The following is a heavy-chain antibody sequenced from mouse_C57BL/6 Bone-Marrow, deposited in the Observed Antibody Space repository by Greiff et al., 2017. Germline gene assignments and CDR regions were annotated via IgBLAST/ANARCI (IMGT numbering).Heavy chain of an antibody. CDR1: GFSLTSYA. CDR2: IWTGGGT. D-gene: IGHD2-4*01. Sequence: QVQLQQSGPGLVAPSQSLSITCTVSGFSLTSYAISWVRQPPGKGLEWLGVIWTGGGTNYNSALKSRLSISKDNSKSQVFLKMNSLQTDDTARYYCAIHYDYDEKYFDVWGTGTTVTVSS. J-gene: IGHJ1*03. V-gene: IGHV2-9-1*01. CDR3: AIHYDYDEKYFDV.